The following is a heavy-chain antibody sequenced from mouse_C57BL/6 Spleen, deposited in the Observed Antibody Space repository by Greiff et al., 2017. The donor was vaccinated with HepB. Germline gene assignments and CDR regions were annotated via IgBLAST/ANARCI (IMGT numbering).Heavy chain of an antibody. Sequence: EVKLMESGGGLVKPGGSLKLSCAASGFTFSSYAMSWVRQTPEKRLEWVATISDGGSYTYYPDNVKGRFTISRDNAKNNLYLQMSHLKSEDTAMYYCARENYSNYPDYWGQGTTLTVSS. CDR1: GFTFSSYA. CDR2: ISDGGSYT. V-gene: IGHV5-4*01. J-gene: IGHJ2*01. D-gene: IGHD2-5*01. CDR3: ARENYSNYPDY.